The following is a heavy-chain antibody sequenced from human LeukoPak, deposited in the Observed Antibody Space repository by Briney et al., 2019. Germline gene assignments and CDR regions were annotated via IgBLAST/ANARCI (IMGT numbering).Heavy chain of an antibody. CDR2: IYYSGST. J-gene: IGHJ3*02. CDR3: AASIAAAGRLGAFDI. CDR1: GGSISSYY. Sequence: HSETLSLTCTVSGGSISSYYWSWIRQPPGKGLEWIGYIYYSGSTNYNPSLKSRVTISVDTSKNQFSLNLGSVTAADTAVYYCAASIAAAGRLGAFDIWGQGTMVTVSS. D-gene: IGHD6-13*01. V-gene: IGHV4-59*12.